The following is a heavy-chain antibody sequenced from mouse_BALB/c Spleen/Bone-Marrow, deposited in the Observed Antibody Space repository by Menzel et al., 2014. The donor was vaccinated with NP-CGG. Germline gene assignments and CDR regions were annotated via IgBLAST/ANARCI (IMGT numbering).Heavy chain of an antibody. Sequence: EVQLQQSGGGLVQPGRSLKLSCAALGFDFSRYWMSWVRQAPGKGLEWIGEINPDSSTINYTPSLKDKFIISRDNAKNTLYLQMRKVRSEDTALYYCARQGYYGYSDYWGQGTTLTVSS. CDR2: INPDSSTI. D-gene: IGHD1-2*01. V-gene: IGHV4-1*02. J-gene: IGHJ2*01. CDR3: ARQGYYGYSDY. CDR1: GFDFSRYW.